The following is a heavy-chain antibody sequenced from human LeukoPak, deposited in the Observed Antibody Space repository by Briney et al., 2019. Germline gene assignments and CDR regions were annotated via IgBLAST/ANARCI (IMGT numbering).Heavy chain of an antibody. Sequence: SETLSLTCTVSGGSINSGNYYWSWIRQPAGKELEWIGRIYSSGTTNYNPSLKSRVTISVDTSKNHFSLELSSVTAADTAVYYCARDVYSQGYAFDIWGQGTLVTVSS. CDR2: IYSSGTT. CDR3: ARDVYSQGYAFDI. J-gene: IGHJ3*02. CDR1: GGSINSGNYY. D-gene: IGHD2-15*01. V-gene: IGHV4-61*02.